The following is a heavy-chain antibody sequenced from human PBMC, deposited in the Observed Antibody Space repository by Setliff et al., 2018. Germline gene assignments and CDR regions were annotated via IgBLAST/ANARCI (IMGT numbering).Heavy chain of an antibody. CDR3: ARGPRYSGSYYVNY. V-gene: IGHV4-34*01. CDR2: INHSGSS. Sequence: SETLSLTCAVYGGSFSGYYWTWIRQPPGKGLEWIGEINHSGSSNYNPSLKSRVTISVDTSKNQFPLNLSSVTAADTAVYYRARGPRYSGSYYVNYWGQGTLVTVS. CDR1: GGSFSGYY. D-gene: IGHD1-26*01. J-gene: IGHJ4*02.